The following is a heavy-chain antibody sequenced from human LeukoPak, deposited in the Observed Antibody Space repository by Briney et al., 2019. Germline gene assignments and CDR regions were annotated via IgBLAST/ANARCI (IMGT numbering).Heavy chain of an antibody. V-gene: IGHV3-21*01. J-gene: IGHJ3*02. CDR1: GFNFSNYN. CDR3: ARVGWELLFDAFDI. CDR2: IRSSSNYI. Sequence: GGSLRLSCAASGFNFSNYNMNWVRQAPGKGLEWVSSIRSSSNYIYYADLVKGRFTISRDNAKNSLYLQMNSLRAEDTAVYYCARVGWELLFDAFDIWGQGTMVTVSS. D-gene: IGHD1-26*01.